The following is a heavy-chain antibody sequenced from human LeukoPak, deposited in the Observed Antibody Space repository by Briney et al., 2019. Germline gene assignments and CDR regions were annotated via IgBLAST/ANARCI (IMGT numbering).Heavy chain of an antibody. CDR2: IYYSEST. Sequence: SDTLSVTCTVSGCSISNYYWRWMRQPPGKGLEWIGYIYYSESTNYNPSLNSRVTISVDPSENQFSLKLSSVTAADTAVYYCARDNPIRGGNSLDYWGQGTLVTVSS. CDR3: ARDNPIRGGNSLDY. CDR1: GCSISNYY. V-gene: IGHV4-59*01. D-gene: IGHD4-23*01. J-gene: IGHJ4*02.